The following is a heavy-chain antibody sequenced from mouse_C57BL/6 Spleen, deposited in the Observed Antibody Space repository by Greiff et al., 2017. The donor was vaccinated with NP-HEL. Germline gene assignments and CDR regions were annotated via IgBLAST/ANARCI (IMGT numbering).Heavy chain of an antibody. V-gene: IGHV5-17*01. J-gene: IGHJ4*01. CDR3: ARDTTVVRGYAMDY. CDR2: ISSGSSTI. Sequence: EVQLVESGAGLVKPGGSLKLSCAASGFTFSDYGMHWVRQAPEKGLEWVAYISSGSSTIYYADTVKGRFTLSRDNAKNTLFLQMTSLRSEDTAMYYCARDTTVVRGYAMDYWGQGTSVTVSS. CDR1: GFTFSDYG. D-gene: IGHD1-1*01.